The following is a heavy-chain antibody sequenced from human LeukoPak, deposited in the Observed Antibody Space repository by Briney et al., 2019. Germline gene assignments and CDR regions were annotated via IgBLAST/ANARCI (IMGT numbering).Heavy chain of an antibody. D-gene: IGHD6-13*01. CDR2: IYPGDSDT. J-gene: IGHJ6*02. Sequence: GESLKISCQGSGYSFTSYWIGWVRQMPGKGLEWMGIIYPGDSDTRYSPSFQGQVTISADKSISTAYLQWSSLKASDTAMYYCARSLPYSSSWYNYYYGMDVWGQGTTVTVSS. V-gene: IGHV5-51*01. CDR1: GYSFTSYW. CDR3: ARSLPYSSSWYNYYYGMDV.